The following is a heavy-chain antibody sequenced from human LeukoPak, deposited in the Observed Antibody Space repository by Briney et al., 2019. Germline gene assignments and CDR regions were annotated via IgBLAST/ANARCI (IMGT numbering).Heavy chain of an antibody. CDR3: ASFYDSTGRDY. CDR2: ISSSGSTI. J-gene: IGHJ4*02. Sequence: GGSLRLSCAASGFTFSSYEMNWVRQAPGKGLEWVSYISSSGSTIYYVDSVKGRFTISRDNAKNSLLLQMNSLRAEDTAVYYCASFYDSTGRDYWGQGTLVTVSS. D-gene: IGHD3-22*01. V-gene: IGHV3-48*03. CDR1: GFTFSSYE.